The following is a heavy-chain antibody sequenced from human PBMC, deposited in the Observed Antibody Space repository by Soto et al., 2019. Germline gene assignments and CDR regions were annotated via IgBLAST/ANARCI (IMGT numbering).Heavy chain of an antibody. CDR1: GFTFDDYA. CDR3: AKSGGLGSYRYASDAFDI. D-gene: IGHD3-16*02. V-gene: IGHV3-9*01. J-gene: IGHJ3*02. Sequence: EVQLVESGGGLVQPGRSLRLSCAASGFTFDDYAMHWVRQAPGKGLEWVSGISWNSGSIGYADSVKGRFTISRDNAKNSLYLQMNSLRAEDTALYYCAKSGGLGSYRYASDAFDIWGQGTMVTVSS. CDR2: ISWNSGSI.